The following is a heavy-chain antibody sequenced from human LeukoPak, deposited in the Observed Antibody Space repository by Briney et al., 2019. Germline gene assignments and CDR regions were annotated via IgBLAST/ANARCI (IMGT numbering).Heavy chain of an antibody. Sequence: SQTLSLTCSVSGGSVSSDSYFWPWIRQPPGKGLEYIGYIHDSGSTDNNPSLKSRVTISVDTSKNQFSLKLSSVTAADTAVYYCARGILKCSGGNCYYYGMDVWGKGTTVTVSS. CDR3: ARGILKCSGGNCYYYGMDV. CDR2: IHDSGST. CDR1: GGSVSSDSYF. D-gene: IGHD2-15*01. J-gene: IGHJ6*04. V-gene: IGHV4-61*01.